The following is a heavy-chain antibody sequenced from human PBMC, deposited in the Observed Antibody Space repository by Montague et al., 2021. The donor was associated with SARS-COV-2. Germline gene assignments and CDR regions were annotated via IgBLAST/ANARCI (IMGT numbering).Heavy chain of an antibody. V-gene: IGHV4-34*01. J-gene: IGHJ5*02. CDR1: GGSFSGYY. D-gene: IGHD3-16*02. Sequence: SETLSLTCAVYGGSFSGYYWSWIRQPPGKGLEWIGEINHSGSTNYNPSLKSRVTISVDTSKNQFSLKLSSVTAADTAVYYCARGYDYVWGSYRYLYWFDPWGQGTLATVSS. CDR3: ARGYDYVWGSYRYLYWFDP. CDR2: INHSGST.